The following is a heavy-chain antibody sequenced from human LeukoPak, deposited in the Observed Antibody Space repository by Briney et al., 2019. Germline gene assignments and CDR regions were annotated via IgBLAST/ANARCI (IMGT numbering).Heavy chain of an antibody. Sequence: ASVKVSCKASGYTFTSYDINWVRQATGQGLEWMGWMNPNSGNTGYAQKLQGRVTMTTDTSTSTAYMELRSLRSDDTAVYYCARDGREAYDFWSGYQYYFDYWGQGTLVTVSS. CDR2: MNPNSGNT. CDR3: ARDGREAYDFWSGYQYYFDY. D-gene: IGHD3-3*01. CDR1: GYTFTSYD. V-gene: IGHV1-8*02. J-gene: IGHJ4*02.